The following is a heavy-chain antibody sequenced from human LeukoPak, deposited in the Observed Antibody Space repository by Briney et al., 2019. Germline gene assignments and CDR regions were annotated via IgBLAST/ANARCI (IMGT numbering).Heavy chain of an antibody. CDR3: ARDDYGVFDALDI. D-gene: IGHD4-17*01. V-gene: IGHV1-2*02. CDR2: INPNRCDK. Sequence: GVSVDVSCRASGYTFTAYYIHWVRQAPGQGREYMGCINPNRCDKHYAEEFEDSDNMTRDTSISTAYMELSRLRSDDTAVYYCARDDYGVFDALDIWGQGTMVTVSS. CDR1: GYTFTAYY. J-gene: IGHJ3*02.